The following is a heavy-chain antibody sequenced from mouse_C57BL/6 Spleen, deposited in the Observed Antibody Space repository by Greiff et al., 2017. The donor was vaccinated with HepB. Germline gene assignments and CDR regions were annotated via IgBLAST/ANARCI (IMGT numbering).Heavy chain of an antibody. Sequence: VQLKQSGAELVRPGASVKLSCTASGFNIKDDYMHWVKQRPEQGPEWIGWIDPENGDTEYASKFQGKATITADTSSNTAYLQLSSLTSEDTAVYYCTTTTTVVGAMDYWGQGTSVTVSS. J-gene: IGHJ4*01. CDR3: TTTTTVVGAMDY. V-gene: IGHV14-4*01. CDR2: IDPENGDT. D-gene: IGHD1-1*01. CDR1: GFNIKDDY.